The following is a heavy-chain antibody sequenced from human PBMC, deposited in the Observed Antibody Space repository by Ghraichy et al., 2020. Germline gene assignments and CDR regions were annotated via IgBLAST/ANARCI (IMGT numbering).Heavy chain of an antibody. CDR3: ARGGILTGLDHDYYYGMDV. V-gene: IGHV4-59*01. Sequence: SETLSLTCTVSGGSISSYYWSWIRQPPGKGLEWIGSIYYSGSTNYNPSLKSRVTISVDTSKNQFSLKLSSVTAADTAVYFCARGGILTGLDHDYYYGMDVWGHGTALTVSS. D-gene: IGHD3-9*01. J-gene: IGHJ6*02. CDR2: IYYSGST. CDR1: GGSISSYY.